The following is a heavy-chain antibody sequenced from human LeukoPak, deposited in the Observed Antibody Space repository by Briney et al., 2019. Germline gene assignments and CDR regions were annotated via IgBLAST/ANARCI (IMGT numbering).Heavy chain of an antibody. CDR1: GGSISSGSYY. CDR2: IYTSGST. CDR3: ARDFGGYYPIDAFDI. Sequence: SETLSLTCTVSGGSISSGSYYWSWIRQPAGKGLEWIGRIYTSGSTNHNPSLKSRVTISVDTSKNQFSLKLSSVTAADTAVYYCARDFGGYYPIDAFDIWGQGTMVTVSS. J-gene: IGHJ3*02. D-gene: IGHD3-22*01. V-gene: IGHV4-61*02.